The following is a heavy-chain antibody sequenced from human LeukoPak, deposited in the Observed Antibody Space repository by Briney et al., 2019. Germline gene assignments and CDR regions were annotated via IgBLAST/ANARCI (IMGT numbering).Heavy chain of an antibody. J-gene: IGHJ5*02. CDR3: ARDLPIYCSRTSCYPLDP. CDR2: ISAYNGNT. Sequence: ASVKVSCKASGYTFTSYGISWVRQAPGQGLEWMGWISAYNGNTNYAQKLQGRVTMTTDTSTSTAYMELRSLRSDDTAVYYCARDLPIYCSRTSCYPLDPWGQGTLVTVSS. CDR1: GYTFTSYG. V-gene: IGHV1-18*01. D-gene: IGHD2-2*01.